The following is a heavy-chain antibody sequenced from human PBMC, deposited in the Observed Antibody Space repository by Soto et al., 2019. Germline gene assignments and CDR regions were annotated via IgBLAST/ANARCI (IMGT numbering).Heavy chain of an antibody. CDR1: GFSLSTNGVG. D-gene: IGHD2-2*01. CDR3: AHSRCSSGRLSSTFDR. V-gene: IGHV2-5*02. Sequence: SGPTLVNPTQTLTLTCTFSGFSLSTNGVGVGWIRQPPGKALEWLALIFWDDDKGVSPSLQSRLTITKDTSKNQVVLTLTNIDVVDTATYYGAHSRCSSGRLSSTFDRWGPGIPVTV. J-gene: IGHJ4*02. CDR2: IFWDDDK.